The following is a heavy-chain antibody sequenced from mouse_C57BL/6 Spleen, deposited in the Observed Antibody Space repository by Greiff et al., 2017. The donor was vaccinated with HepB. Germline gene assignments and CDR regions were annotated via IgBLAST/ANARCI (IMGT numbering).Heavy chain of an antibody. Sequence: VQLQQSGAELVKPGASVKLSCKASGYTFTSYWMHWVKQRPGRGLEWIGRIDPNSGGTKYNEKFKSKATLTVDKPSSTAYMQLSSLTSEDSAVYYCARPRRIYYDYDVGAMDYWGQGTSVTVSS. V-gene: IGHV1-72*01. J-gene: IGHJ4*01. CDR1: GYTFTSYW. D-gene: IGHD2-4*01. CDR3: ARPRRIYYDYDVGAMDY. CDR2: IDPNSGGT.